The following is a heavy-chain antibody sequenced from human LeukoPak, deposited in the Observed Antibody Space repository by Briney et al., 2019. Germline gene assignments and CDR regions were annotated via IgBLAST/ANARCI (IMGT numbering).Heavy chain of an antibody. Sequence: GGSLRLSCAASGFTFSSYAMSWVRQAPGMGLEWVSAVSGSGHGTYYADSVKGRFTISRDNSKNTLYLQMNSLRADDTAVYYCAKGAYCGGGICGLFDVWGQGTMVTVSS. D-gene: IGHD2-15*01. J-gene: IGHJ3*01. V-gene: IGHV3-23*01. CDR2: VSGSGHGT. CDR1: GFTFSSYA. CDR3: AKGAYCGGGICGLFDV.